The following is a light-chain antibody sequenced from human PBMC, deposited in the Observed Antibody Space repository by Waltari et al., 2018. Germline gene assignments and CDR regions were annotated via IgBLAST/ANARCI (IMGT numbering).Light chain of an antibody. Sequence: QSALTQPRSVSGSPRQSVTISCTGTSSDVGGYNYVSWYQQHPGKAPRRMIYDVNKRPSGVPDRFSGSKSGNTASLTISGLQAEDEADYYCCSYASSYTLVFGGGTKVTVL. V-gene: IGLV2-11*01. CDR1: SSDVGGYNY. CDR2: DVN. CDR3: CSYASSYTLV. J-gene: IGLJ2*01.